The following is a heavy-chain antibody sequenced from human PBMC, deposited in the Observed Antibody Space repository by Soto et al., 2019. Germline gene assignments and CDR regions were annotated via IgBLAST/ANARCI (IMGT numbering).Heavy chain of an antibody. J-gene: IGHJ3*02. D-gene: IGHD4-17*01. Sequence: QVQLQESGPGLVKPSQTLSLTCTVSGGSISSGDYYWSWIRQPPGTGLEWIGYIYYSGSTYYNPALKCRVTISVATSKNQFSLKLSSVTAADTAVDYCARGIDADYVTAFDIWGQRTMVTVSS. V-gene: IGHV4-30-4*01. CDR3: ARGIDADYVTAFDI. CDR2: IYYSGST. CDR1: GGSISSGDYY.